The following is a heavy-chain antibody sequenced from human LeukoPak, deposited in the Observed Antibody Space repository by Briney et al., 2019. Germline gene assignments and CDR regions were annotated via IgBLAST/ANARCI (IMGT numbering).Heavy chain of an antibody. D-gene: IGHD4-17*01. Sequence: GGSLRLSCAASGFPFSTYVMHWVRQAPGKGLEWMAFISFNGNNKQYRDSLKGRFTISRDNSKNTLFLQMDSLRPEDTAVYYCVTTTVTTSYAFDVWGPGTMVIVSS. J-gene: IGHJ3*01. V-gene: IGHV3-30-3*01. CDR3: VTTTVTTSYAFDV. CDR1: GFPFSTYV. CDR2: ISFNGNNK.